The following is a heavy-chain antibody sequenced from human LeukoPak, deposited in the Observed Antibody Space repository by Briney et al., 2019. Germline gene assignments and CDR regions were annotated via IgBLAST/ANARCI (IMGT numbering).Heavy chain of an antibody. V-gene: IGHV3-21*01. J-gene: IGHJ4*02. CDR2: ISSSSSYI. D-gene: IGHD4-17*01. CDR3: ARLTTTVTTPFDY. Sequence: PGGSLRLSCSASGFTLRIYNMNWVRQAPGKGLEWVSSISSSSSYIYYADSVKGRFTISRDNAKNSLYLQMNSLRAEDTAVYYSARLTTTVTTPFDYWGQGTLVTVSS. CDR1: GFTLRIYN.